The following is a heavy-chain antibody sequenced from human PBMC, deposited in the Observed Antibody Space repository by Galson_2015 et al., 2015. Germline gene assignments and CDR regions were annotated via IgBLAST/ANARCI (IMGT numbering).Heavy chain of an antibody. Sequence: SETLSLTCTVSGGSVSSGSYYWSWIRQPPGTGLEWIGYIYYSGSTNYNPSLKSRVTISVDTSKNQFSLKLSSVTAADTAVYYCARVSRIVGLNDYWGQGTLVTVSS. V-gene: IGHV4-61*01. CDR3: ARVSRIVGLNDY. D-gene: IGHD1-26*01. J-gene: IGHJ4*02. CDR1: GGSVSSGSYY. CDR2: IYYSGST.